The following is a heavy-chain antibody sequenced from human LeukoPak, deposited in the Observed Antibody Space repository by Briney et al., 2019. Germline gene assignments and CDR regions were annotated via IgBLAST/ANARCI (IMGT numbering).Heavy chain of an antibody. CDR1: GGSFSGYY. CDR3: ARGDVAGLYFDY. Sequence: PSETLSLTCAVYGGSFSGYYWSWIRQPPGKGLEWIGEINHSGSTNYNPSLKSRVTISVDTSKNQFSLKLSSVTAADTAVYYCARGDVAGLYFDYWGQGTLVTVSS. J-gene: IGHJ4*02. V-gene: IGHV4-34*01. D-gene: IGHD6-19*01. CDR2: INHSGST.